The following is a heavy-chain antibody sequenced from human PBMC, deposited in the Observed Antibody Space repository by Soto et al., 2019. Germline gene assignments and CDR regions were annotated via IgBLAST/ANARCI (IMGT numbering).Heavy chain of an antibody. V-gene: IGHV3-74*01. CDR3: ARDSAVGNFDD. Sequence: TGGSLRLSCEATGFTFSSYWMHWVRQAPGKGLVWVSRINSDGSSTSYADSVKGRFTISRDNAKNTLYLQMNSLRAEDTAVYYCARDSAVGNFDDWGQGTLVTVSS. CDR1: GFTFSSYW. J-gene: IGHJ4*02. CDR2: INSDGSST. D-gene: IGHD6-19*01.